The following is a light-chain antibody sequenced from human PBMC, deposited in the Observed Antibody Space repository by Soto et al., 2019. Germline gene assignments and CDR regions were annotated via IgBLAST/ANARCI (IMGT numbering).Light chain of an antibody. Sequence: QSALTQPPSVSGSPGQSVTISCTGTSSDVGGFNRVSWYQQPPGAPPKLVIYEVTKRPSGVPDRFSGSKFGNTASLTISGLQAEDEADYYCCSHSASYTFVFGTGTKVTVL. V-gene: IGLV2-11*01. CDR3: CSHSASYTFV. CDR1: SSDVGGFNR. J-gene: IGLJ1*01. CDR2: EVT.